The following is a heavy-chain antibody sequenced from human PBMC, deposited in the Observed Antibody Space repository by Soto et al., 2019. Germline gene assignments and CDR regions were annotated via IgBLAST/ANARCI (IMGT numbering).Heavy chain of an antibody. D-gene: IGHD3-3*01. V-gene: IGHV6-1*01. CDR2: TYYRSKWYN. CDR1: GDSVSGNSAA. CDR3: ARVKSITIFGVALDAFDI. J-gene: IGHJ3*02. Sequence: PSQTLSLTCAISGDSVSGNSAAWNWIRQSPSRGLEWLGRTYYRSKWYNDYSVSVKSRITVTPDTSKNQFSLKLSSVTAADTAVYYCARVKSITIFGVALDAFDIWGQGTRVTVSS.